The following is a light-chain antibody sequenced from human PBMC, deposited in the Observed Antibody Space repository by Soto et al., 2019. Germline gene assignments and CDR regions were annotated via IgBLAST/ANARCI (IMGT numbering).Light chain of an antibody. CDR3: QHYGGSVLT. CDR1: HDISSSY. Sequence: EIVLTQSPGALSLSPGERATLSCRTSHDISSSYLAWYQQKRGQAPRLLMYGASSMATGIPDRFSGSGSGTYFTLTISRLEPEDFAVYYCQHYGGSVLTFGGGTKVEIK. J-gene: IGKJ4*01. V-gene: IGKV3-20*01. CDR2: GAS.